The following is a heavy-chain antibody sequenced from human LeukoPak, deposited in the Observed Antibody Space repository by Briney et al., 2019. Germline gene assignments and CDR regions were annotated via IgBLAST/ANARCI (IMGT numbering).Heavy chain of an antibody. CDR2: IYYSGST. J-gene: IGHJ4*02. CDR3: ARAGYHYQLLPHFDY. Sequence: SGPTLVNPTQTLTLTCTFSGFSLSTSGMRVSWIRQPPGKGLEWIGYIYYSGSTYYNPSLKSRVTISVDTSKNQFSLKLSSVTAADTAVYYCARAGYHYQLLPHFDYWGQGTLVTVSS. CDR1: GFSLSTSGMR. V-gene: IGHV4-30-4*08. D-gene: IGHD2-2*01.